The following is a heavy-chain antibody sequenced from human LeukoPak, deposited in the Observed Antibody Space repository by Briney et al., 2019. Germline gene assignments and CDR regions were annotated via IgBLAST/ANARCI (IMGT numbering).Heavy chain of an antibody. V-gene: IGHV3-7*03. CDR2: INQDGSDM. CDR3: ARDFPGIGRGTFDF. J-gene: IGHJ3*01. CDR1: GFIFNTFW. D-gene: IGHD3-10*01. Sequence: GGSLRLSCAASGFIFNTFWMNWVRLTPGKGLEWVAKINQDGSDMYYVDFVKGRFFVSRDNARNLVYLQMNSLRVDDTAVYYCARDFPGIGRGTFDFWGQGTIIIVSS.